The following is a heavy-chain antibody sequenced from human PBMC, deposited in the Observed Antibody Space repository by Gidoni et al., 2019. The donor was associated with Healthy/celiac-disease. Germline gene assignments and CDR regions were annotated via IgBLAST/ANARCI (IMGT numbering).Heavy chain of an antibody. J-gene: IGHJ6*02. D-gene: IGHD3-10*01. Sequence: QVQLVQSGAEVKKPGASVKVSCKASGYTVTSYDINWVRQVTGHGLEWMGWMNPNSGNTGYAQKFQGRVTMTRNTSISTAYMELSSLRSEDTAVYYCARRLLWFGAPYGMDVWGQGTTVTVSS. CDR3: ARRLLWFGAPYGMDV. CDR1: GYTVTSYD. CDR2: MNPNSGNT. V-gene: IGHV1-8*01.